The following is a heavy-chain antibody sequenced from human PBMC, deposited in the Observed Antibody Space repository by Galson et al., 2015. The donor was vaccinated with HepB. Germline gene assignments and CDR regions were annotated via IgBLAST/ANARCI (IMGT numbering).Heavy chain of an antibody. CDR3: ARIPAVSYKSSDYFVADAFDV. V-gene: IGHV2-70*04. J-gene: IGHJ3*01. CDR2: IDWDDDK. Sequence: PALVKPTQTLKLTCTFAGFSLATPGMRLTWIRQPPGRALEWLARIDWDDDKFYTASLKTRLAISKDTSQNQVVLTMTNMEPVDTATYYCARIPAVSYKSSDYFVADAFDVWGQGAMVTVSS. CDR1: GFSLATPGMR. D-gene: IGHD3-22*01.